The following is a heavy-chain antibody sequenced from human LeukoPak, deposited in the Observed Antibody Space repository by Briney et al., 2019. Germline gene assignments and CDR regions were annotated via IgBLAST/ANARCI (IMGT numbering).Heavy chain of an antibody. CDR3: ARGGYIYGSRGNWFDP. CDR1: GGSISSRTYY. V-gene: IGHV4-39*07. CDR2: FYYSGST. Sequence: SETLSLTCTVSGGSISSRTYYWGWIRQPPGKGLEWIGSFYYSGSTYYNPSLKSRVTISADTSKNQFSLKLSSVTAADTAVYYCARGGYIYGSRGNWFDPWGQGTLVTVSS. J-gene: IGHJ5*02. D-gene: IGHD5-18*01.